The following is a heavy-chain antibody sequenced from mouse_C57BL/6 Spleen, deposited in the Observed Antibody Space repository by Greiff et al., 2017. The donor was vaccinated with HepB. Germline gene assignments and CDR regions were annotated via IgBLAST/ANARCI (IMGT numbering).Heavy chain of an antibody. J-gene: IGHJ2*01. D-gene: IGHD1-1*01. CDR2: IRNKANGYTT. CDR1: GFTFPDYY. CDR3: ARSLIYYYFDY. Sequence: EVKLVESGGGLVQPGGSLSLSCAASGFTFPDYYMSWVRQPPGKALEWLGFIRNKANGYTTEYSAYVKVRFTISSDNSQSILYLQMHALRAEDSATYYCARSLIYYYFDYWGQGTTLTVSS. V-gene: IGHV7-3*01.